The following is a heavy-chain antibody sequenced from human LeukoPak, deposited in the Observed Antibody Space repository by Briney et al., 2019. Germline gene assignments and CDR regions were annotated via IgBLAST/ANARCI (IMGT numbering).Heavy chain of an antibody. V-gene: IGHV3-23*01. J-gene: IGHJ4*02. CDR3: AKYELGFLPSDY. D-gene: IGHD1-26*01. CDR2: IRSSGRNT. Sequence: PPGGSLRLSCAASGFTFSSSAMTWVRQAPGKGLEWVSTIRSSGRNTYYADSVRGRFSISRDNSRATVYLQMNSLRAEDAAVYYCAKYELGFLPSDYWGQGTLDTVSS. CDR1: GFTFSSSA.